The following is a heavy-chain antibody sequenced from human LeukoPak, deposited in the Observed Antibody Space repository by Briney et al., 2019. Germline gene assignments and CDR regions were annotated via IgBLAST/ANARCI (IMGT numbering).Heavy chain of an antibody. V-gene: IGHV3-7*01. D-gene: IGHD6-19*01. CDR2: IKKDGSEK. CDR1: GFTFSSYW. CDR3: ARDFLGSRFAVADY. Sequence: GGSLRLSCAASGFTFSSYWMSWVRQAPGKGLEWVANIKKDGSEKYYVDSVKGRFTISRDNAKNSLYLQMNSLRAEDTAVYYCARDFLGSRFAVADYWGQGTQVTVSS. J-gene: IGHJ4*02.